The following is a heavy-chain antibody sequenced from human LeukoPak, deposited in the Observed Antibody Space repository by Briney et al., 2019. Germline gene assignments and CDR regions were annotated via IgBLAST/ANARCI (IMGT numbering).Heavy chain of an antibody. V-gene: IGHV1-18*01. CDR3: ARDLSDYGDYSVDY. CDR2: ISAYNGNT. Sequence: ASVKVSCKASGYTFTSYGISWVRQAPGQGLEWMGWISAYNGNTNYAQKLQGRVTMTTDTSTSTAYMELRSLRSDDTAVCYCARDLSDYGDYSVDYWGQGTLVTVSS. CDR1: GYTFTSYG. D-gene: IGHD4-17*01. J-gene: IGHJ4*02.